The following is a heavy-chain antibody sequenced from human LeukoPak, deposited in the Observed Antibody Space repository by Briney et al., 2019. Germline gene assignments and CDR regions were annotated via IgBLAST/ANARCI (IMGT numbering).Heavy chain of an antibody. J-gene: IGHJ5*02. V-gene: IGHV1-18*01. D-gene: IGHD6-19*01. CDR3: GKGSTGWSRDP. Sequence: GASVKVSCKASGYTFTERGISWMRHVPGQGLEWMGWISATSGNTYYAQTFQDRVTMTTDASTSTAYMELRNLTADDTAVYYCGKGSTGWSRDPWGQGTLVTVSS. CDR1: GYTFTERG. CDR2: ISATSGNT.